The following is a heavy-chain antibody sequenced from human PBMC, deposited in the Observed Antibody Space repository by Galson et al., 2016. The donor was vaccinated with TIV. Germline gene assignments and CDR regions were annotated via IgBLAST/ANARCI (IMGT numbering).Heavy chain of an antibody. D-gene: IGHD2-15*01. CDR1: GLSVSINY. V-gene: IGHV3-66*02. Sequence: SLRLSCAASGLSVSINYMTWVRQAPGKGLEWVSLISDGGNTYYPDSVKGRFTISRDNSKNTLYLQMNSLRVEDTAVYYCARDRVGDATYYYYYGMDVWGQGTAVTVSS. J-gene: IGHJ6*02. CDR2: ISDGGNT. CDR3: ARDRVGDATYYYYYGMDV.